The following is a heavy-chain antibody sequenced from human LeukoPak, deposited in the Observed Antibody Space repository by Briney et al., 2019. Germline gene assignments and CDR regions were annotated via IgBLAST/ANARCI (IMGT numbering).Heavy chain of an antibody. Sequence: GKSLRLSCVAPGFTFSDYVIHWVRQAPGKGLEWVAVISYDGRNIHYPDSVKGRFTISRDISTDTLWLQMDSLRTEDTAVYYCAKGPLRGTAAAIDYWGQGTLVTVSS. CDR2: ISYDGRNI. D-gene: IGHD2-2*01. V-gene: IGHV3-30*18. CDR3: AKGPLRGTAAAIDY. J-gene: IGHJ4*02. CDR1: GFTFSDYV.